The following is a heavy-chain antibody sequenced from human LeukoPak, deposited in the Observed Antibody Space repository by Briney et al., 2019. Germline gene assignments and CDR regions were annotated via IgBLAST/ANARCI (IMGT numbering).Heavy chain of an antibody. V-gene: IGHV4-39*01. J-gene: IGHJ4*02. CDR3: ARHEYDGLEGGFDY. CDR1: GGSISSSSYY. D-gene: IGHD3-10*01. Sequence: PSETLSLTCTVSGGSISSSSYYWGWIRRPPGKGLEWIGNIYYSGSTYYNPSLKSRVTISVDTSKNQFSLKLSSVTAADTAVYYCARHEYDGLEGGFDYWGQGTLVTVSS. CDR2: IYYSGST.